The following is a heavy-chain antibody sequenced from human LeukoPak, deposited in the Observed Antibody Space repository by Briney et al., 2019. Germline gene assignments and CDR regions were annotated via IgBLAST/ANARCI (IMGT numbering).Heavy chain of an antibody. J-gene: IGHJ4*02. Sequence: MASETLSLTCAVSGGSIRSSNWWSWVRQPPGKELEWIGEIYHSGCTNYNPSLKSRVTISVDKSKNQFSLKLSSVTAADTAGYYCARDVRYCSSTSCYSLFNYWGQGTLVTVSS. CDR2: IYHSGCT. V-gene: IGHV4-4*02. CDR1: GGSIRSSNW. D-gene: IGHD2-2*01. CDR3: ARDVRYCSSTSCYSLFNY.